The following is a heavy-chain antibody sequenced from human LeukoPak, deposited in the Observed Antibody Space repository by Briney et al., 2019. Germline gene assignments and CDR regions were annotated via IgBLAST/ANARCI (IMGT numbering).Heavy chain of an antibody. CDR3: ARDNYDSSGYYFD. J-gene: IGHJ4*02. CDR1: GFTFSSYE. Sequence: GGSLRLSCAASGFTFSSYEMNWVRQAPGKGLEWVSYISSSGSTTHYADSVKGRFTISRDNAKKSLYLQMNSLRAEDTAVYYCARDNYDSSGYYFDWGQGTLVTVSS. D-gene: IGHD3-22*01. CDR2: ISSSGSTT. V-gene: IGHV3-48*03.